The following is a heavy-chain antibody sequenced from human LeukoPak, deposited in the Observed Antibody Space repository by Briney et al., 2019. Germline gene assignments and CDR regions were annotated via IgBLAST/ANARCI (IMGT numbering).Heavy chain of an antibody. CDR3: ARDPVVVVPYYYYYYMDV. Sequence: GASVKVSCKASGYTFTSYYIHWVRQAPGQGLEWMGIINPSGGSTNYAQKFQGRVTMTRDTSTSTVYMELSSLRSDDTAVYYCARDPVVVVPYYYYYYMDVWGKGTTVTVSS. J-gene: IGHJ6*03. D-gene: IGHD2-15*01. V-gene: IGHV1-46*01. CDR2: INPSGGST. CDR1: GYTFTSYY.